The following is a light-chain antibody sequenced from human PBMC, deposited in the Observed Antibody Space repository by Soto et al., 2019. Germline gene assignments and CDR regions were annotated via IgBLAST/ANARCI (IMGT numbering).Light chain of an antibody. CDR1: SSDDGSYNL. J-gene: IGLJ2*01. CDR2: EAI. CDR3: CSYAGSSTFVL. V-gene: IGLV2-23*01. Sequence: QSALTQPASVSGSPGQSIAISCTGTSSDDGSYNLVSWYQQHPGKAPKLMIYEAIKRPSGVSNRFSGSKSGNTASLTISGLQAEDEADYYCCSYAGSSTFVLFGGGTKLTVL.